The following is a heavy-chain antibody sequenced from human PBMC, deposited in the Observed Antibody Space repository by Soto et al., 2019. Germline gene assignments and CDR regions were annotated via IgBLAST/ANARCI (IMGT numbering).Heavy chain of an antibody. CDR2: IDTSGGGT. V-gene: IGHV3-23*01. D-gene: IGHD3-10*01. CDR3: VKSNRTLGDS. CDR1: GLTFSSFA. Sequence: EVQLLESGEGLVQPGGSLRLSCAASGLTFSSFAMSWVRQAPGKGLEWVSAIDTSGGGTYYADSVKGRFTISRDNSKNTLYLQMNSLRAEDTAVYYAVKSNRTLGDSWGQGTLVTVSS. J-gene: IGHJ4*02.